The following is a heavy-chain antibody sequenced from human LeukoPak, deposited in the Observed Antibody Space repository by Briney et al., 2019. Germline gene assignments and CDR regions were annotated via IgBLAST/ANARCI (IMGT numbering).Heavy chain of an antibody. Sequence: KPSETLSLTCTVSGGSISSYYWSWIRQPPGKGLEWIGYIYYSGSTNYNPSLKSRVTISVDTSKNQFSLKLSSVTAADTAVYYCARAAAAMATPFDYWGQGTLVTVSS. D-gene: IGHD5-24*01. CDR2: IYYSGST. J-gene: IGHJ4*02. CDR1: GGSISSYY. CDR3: ARAAAAMATPFDY. V-gene: IGHV4-59*01.